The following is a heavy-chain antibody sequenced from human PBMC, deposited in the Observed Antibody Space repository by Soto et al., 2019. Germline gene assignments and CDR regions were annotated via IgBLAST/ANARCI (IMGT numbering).Heavy chain of an antibody. V-gene: IGHV4-34*01. CDR2: INHSGST. J-gene: IGHJ2*01. D-gene: IGHD3-10*02. CDR3: FFFFQAEDGIRDVRSVSAFLLNRSSDL. Sequence: KGQEWNGEINHSGSTNYNPSLKSRVTISVDTSKNQFSLKLSSVTAADTAVYYCFFFFQAEDGIRDVRSVSAFLLNRSSDL.